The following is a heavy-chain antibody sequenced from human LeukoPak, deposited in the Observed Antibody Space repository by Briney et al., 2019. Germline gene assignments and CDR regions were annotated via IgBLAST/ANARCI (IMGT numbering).Heavy chain of an antibody. V-gene: IGHV3-33*06. CDR1: GFTFSSYG. CDR2: IWYDGSNK. D-gene: IGHD3-22*01. J-gene: IGHJ5*02. Sequence: PGGSLRLPCAASGFTFSSYGMHWVRQAPGKGLEWVAVIWYDGSNKYYADSVKGRFTISRDNSKNTLYLQMNSLRAEDTAVYYCAKDRAPGYYYDSSGYGLTFDPWGQGTLVTVSS. CDR3: AKDRAPGYYYDSSGYGLTFDP.